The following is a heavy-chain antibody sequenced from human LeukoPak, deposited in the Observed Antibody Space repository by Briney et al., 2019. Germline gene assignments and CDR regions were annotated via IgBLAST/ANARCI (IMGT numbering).Heavy chain of an antibody. D-gene: IGHD6-6*01. CDR1: GLTVSSNY. Sequence: GGSLRLSCAASGLTVSSNYMSWVRQAPGKGLEWVSVIYSGGSTYYADSVKGRFTISRDNSKNTLYLQMDSLRAEDTAVYYCARERVENQQLVGGNYWGQGTLVTVSS. J-gene: IGHJ4*02. CDR3: ARERVENQQLVGGNY. V-gene: IGHV3-66*01. CDR2: IYSGGST.